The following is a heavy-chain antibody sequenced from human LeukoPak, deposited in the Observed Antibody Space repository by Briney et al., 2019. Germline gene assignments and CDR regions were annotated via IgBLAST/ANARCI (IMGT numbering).Heavy chain of an antibody. CDR2: ISGDGNAK. Sequence: GGSLRLSCAASGFSFISYSINWVRQAPGKGLEWVSYISGDGNAKHYTDSVKGRFTISRDNAKNALYLQMNSLRAEDTAVYFCARDYVYAFDYWGQGTLVTVSS. D-gene: IGHD2/OR15-2a*01. CDR1: GFSFISYS. J-gene: IGHJ4*02. V-gene: IGHV3-48*01. CDR3: ARDYVYAFDY.